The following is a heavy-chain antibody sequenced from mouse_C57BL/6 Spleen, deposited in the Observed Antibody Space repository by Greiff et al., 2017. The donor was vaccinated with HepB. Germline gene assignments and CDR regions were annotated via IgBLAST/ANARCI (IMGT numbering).Heavy chain of an antibody. J-gene: IGHJ3*01. V-gene: IGHV1-69*01. D-gene: IGHD1-1*01. CDR3: AGYGSRKTWFAC. CDR2: IDPSDSYT. CDR1: GYTFTSYW. Sequence: VQLQQPGAELVMPGASVKLSCKASGYTFTSYWMHWVKQRPGQGLEWIGEIDPSDSYTNYNQKFKGKSTLTVDKSSSTAYMQLSSLTSEDSAVYYCAGYGSRKTWFACWGQGTLVTVSA.